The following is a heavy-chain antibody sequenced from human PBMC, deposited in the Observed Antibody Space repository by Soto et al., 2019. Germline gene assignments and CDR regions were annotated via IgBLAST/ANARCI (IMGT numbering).Heavy chain of an antibody. CDR2: MSYDGTTK. CDR3: AREVLWSRYFDY. Sequence: QVQLVESGGGVVQPGRSLRLSCAASGFIFSNYVMYWVRQAPGKGLEWVAFMSYDGTTKYYADSVKGRFTISRDNSKNPLYLQMNNLRPEDTGVYYCAREVLWSRYFDYWGQGTLVTVSS. D-gene: IGHD2-21*01. CDR1: GFIFSNYV. V-gene: IGHV3-30-3*01. J-gene: IGHJ4*02.